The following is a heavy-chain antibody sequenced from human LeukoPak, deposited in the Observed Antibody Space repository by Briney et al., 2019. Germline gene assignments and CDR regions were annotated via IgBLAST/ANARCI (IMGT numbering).Heavy chain of an antibody. CDR2: ISGYNGDT. CDR1: GYPFTGYG. Sequence: GASVKVSCKTFGYPFTGYGLSWARQAPGQGLEWMAWISGYNGDTRYAQKFQGRVTPTIDTPTTTAYMELRSLTSDDTAIYYCARRPGYDRRLSSLDLWGQGTLVTVSS. CDR3: ARRPGYDRRLSSLDL. V-gene: IGHV1-18*01. J-gene: IGHJ5*02. D-gene: IGHD5-12*01.